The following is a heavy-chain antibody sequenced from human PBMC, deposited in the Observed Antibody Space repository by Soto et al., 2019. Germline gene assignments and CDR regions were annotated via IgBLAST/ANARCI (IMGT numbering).Heavy chain of an antibody. V-gene: IGHV4-4*02. J-gene: IGHJ4*02. CDR3: ARGETQQQRDY. CDR1: GDSITSDKW. D-gene: IGHD6-13*01. CDR2: IYHSGST. Sequence: QVQLQESGPGLVKPSGTLSLPCAVSGDSITSDKWWSWIRQPPGKGLQWIGEIYHSGSTKYNPSLKSRVIISVDKSKNQFSLKLSSVAAADTAVYYCARGETQQQRDYWGQGTLVTVSS.